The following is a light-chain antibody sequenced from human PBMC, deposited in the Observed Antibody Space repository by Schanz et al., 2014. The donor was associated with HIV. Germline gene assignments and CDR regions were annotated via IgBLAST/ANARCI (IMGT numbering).Light chain of an antibody. V-gene: IGLV2-14*03. CDR3: GSYTFASTPYV. CDR2: DVN. J-gene: IGLJ1*01. CDR1: SSDVGAYNY. Sequence: QSVLTQPASVSGSPGQSITISCTGTSSDVGAYNYVSWYQQHPGKAPKLMIFDVNSRPSGVSSRFSGSKSGNTASLTISGLQAEDEADYYCGSYTFASTPYVFGSGTKLTVL.